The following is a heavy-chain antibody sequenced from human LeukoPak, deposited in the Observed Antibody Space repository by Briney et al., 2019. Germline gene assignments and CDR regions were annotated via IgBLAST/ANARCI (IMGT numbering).Heavy chain of an antibody. CDR1: DYSLSSGYY. D-gene: IGHD2-2*01. J-gene: IGHJ5*02. Sequence: SETLSLTCVVSDYSLSSGYYWGWIRQPPGKGLEWIGSIYHSGSTYYNPSLKNRVIISIDTSKNQFSLKLSSVTAADTAVYYCAREEGHCDSTSCHPWFDPWGQGTLVTVSS. CDR2: IYHSGST. V-gene: IGHV4-38-2*02. CDR3: AREEGHCDSTSCHPWFDP.